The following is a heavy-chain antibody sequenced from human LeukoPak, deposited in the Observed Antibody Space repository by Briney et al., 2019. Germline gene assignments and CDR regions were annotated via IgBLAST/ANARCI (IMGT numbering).Heavy chain of an antibody. CDR1: GFTFSSYA. CDR2: ISGSGGST. CDR3: ATYSSGWTFEY. D-gene: IGHD6-19*01. J-gene: IGHJ4*02. Sequence: PGGSLRLSCAASGFTFSSYAMSWVRQAPGRGLEWLSAISGSGGSTYYADSVKGRFTISRDNSKNTLYMQMNSLRDEDTAVYYCATYSSGWTFEYWRQATLVTVSS. V-gene: IGHV3-23*01.